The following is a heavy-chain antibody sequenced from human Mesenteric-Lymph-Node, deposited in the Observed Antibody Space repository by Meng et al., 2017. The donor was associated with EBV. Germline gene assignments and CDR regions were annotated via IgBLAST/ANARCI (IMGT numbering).Heavy chain of an antibody. J-gene: IGHJ4*02. CDR3: ASSRPLAGNWNYHY. CDR2: TYYRSKWYN. D-gene: IGHD1-7*01. CDR1: GDSVSSNSAA. V-gene: IGHV6-1*01. Sequence: QVQLQQSGPGLVKPSQTLSLTCPISGDSVSSNSAAWNWIRQSPSRGLEWLGRTYYRSKWYNDYAVSVKSRITINPDTSKNQFSLQLNSVTPEDTAVYYCASSRPLAGNWNYHYWGQGTLVTVAS.